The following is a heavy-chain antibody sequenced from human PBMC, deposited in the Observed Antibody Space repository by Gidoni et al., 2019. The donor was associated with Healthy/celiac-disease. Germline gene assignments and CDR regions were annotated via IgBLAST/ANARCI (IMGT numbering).Heavy chain of an antibody. CDR2: IYYSGST. V-gene: IGHV4-39*01. CDR3: ARPHSSSWSFQH. J-gene: IGHJ1*01. Sequence: QLQLQESAPRLVKPSATLSLTRPVSGVSISSSSYYWGCIRQPPGKGLDWIGSIYYSGSTYYNPSLKSRVTISVDTSKNQFSLKLSSVTAADTAVYYCARPHSSSWSFQHWGQGTLVTVSS. D-gene: IGHD6-13*01. CDR1: GVSISSSSYY.